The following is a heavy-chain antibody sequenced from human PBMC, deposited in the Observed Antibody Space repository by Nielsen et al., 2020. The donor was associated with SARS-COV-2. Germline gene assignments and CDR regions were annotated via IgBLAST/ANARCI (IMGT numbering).Heavy chain of an antibody. V-gene: IGHV3-15*01. D-gene: IGHD1-26*01. CDR2: IKSKTDGGTT. CDR3: TTGSYSGSYYYYYGMDV. CDR1: GFTFGDYA. J-gene: IGHJ6*02. Sequence: GESLKISCTASGFTFGDYAMSWVRQAPGKGLEWVGRIKSKTDGGTTDYAAPVKGRFTISRDDSKNTLYLQMNSLKTEDTAVYYCTTGSYSGSYYYYYGMDVWGQGTTVTVSS.